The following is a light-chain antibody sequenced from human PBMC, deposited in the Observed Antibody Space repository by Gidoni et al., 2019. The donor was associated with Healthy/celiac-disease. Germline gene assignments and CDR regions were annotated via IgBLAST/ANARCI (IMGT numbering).Light chain of an antibody. CDR1: SSNNGAGYD. CDR2: GNS. CDR3: QSYDSSLSGYVV. Sequence: QSVLTQPPSVSGAPGQRVTISCTGSSSNNGAGYDVHWNKKLPGTAPKLLIYGNSNRPSGVPDRFSGSKSGTSASLAITGLQAEDEADYYCQSYDSSLSGYVVFGGGTKLTVL. J-gene: IGLJ2*01. V-gene: IGLV1-40*01.